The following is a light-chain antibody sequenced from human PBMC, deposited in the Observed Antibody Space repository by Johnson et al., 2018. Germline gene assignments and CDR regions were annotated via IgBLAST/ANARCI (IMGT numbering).Light chain of an antibody. CDR2: DNN. CDR1: SSNIGNNY. CDR3: GTWDSSLSAGNV. Sequence: QSVLTQPPSVSAAPGQKVTISCSGSSSNIGNNYVSWYQQVPGTAPKLLIYDNNKRPSGIPDRISGSKSGTSATLGITGLQTGDEADYYCGTWDSSLSAGNVFGTGTKVTVL. V-gene: IGLV1-51*01. J-gene: IGLJ1*01.